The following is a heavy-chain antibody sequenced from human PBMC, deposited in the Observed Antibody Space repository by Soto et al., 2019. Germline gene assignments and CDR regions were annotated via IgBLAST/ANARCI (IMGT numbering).Heavy chain of an antibody. CDR1: GDSISSSDYY. CDR3: ACIFSGGYGYGFYYYGMDV. J-gene: IGHJ6*02. V-gene: IGHV4-39*01. D-gene: IGHD5-18*01. CDR2: IYYSGSA. Sequence: PSETLSLTCTVSGDSISSSDYYWGWIRQPPGKGLEWIGNIYYSGSASYHPSLKSRVTISVDTSKNQVSLKLNSVTAADTAVYYCACIFSGGYGYGFYYYGMDVWGQGTTVTVSS.